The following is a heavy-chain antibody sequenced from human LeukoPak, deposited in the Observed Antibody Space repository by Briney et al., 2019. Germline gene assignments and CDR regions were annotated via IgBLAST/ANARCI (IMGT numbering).Heavy chain of an antibody. CDR1: GFTFSNYW. CDR2: INSDGINT. J-gene: IGHJ4*02. V-gene: IGHV3-74*01. D-gene: IGHD3-10*01. CDR3: AKDEGFRITMVRGVIITAFDY. Sequence: PGGSLRLSCAASGFTFSNYWMHWVRQAPGKGLVWVSRINSDGINTSYADSVKGRFTISRDNAKNTLNLQMNSLRAEDTAVYYCAKDEGFRITMVRGVIITAFDYWGQGTLVTVSS.